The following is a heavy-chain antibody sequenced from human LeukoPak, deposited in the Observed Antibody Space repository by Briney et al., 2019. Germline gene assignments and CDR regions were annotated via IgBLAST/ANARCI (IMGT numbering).Heavy chain of an antibody. CDR2: IKKDGSEK. J-gene: IGHJ6*02. CDR1: GFTFSSYW. V-gene: IGHV3-7*05. Sequence: PGGSLRLSCAASGFTFSSYWMNWVRQAPGKGLEWVANIKKDGSEKCYVDSVKGRFTISRDNAKNSLYLQMNSLRAADTAVYYCARDQDGGMDVWGQGTTVTVSS. CDR3: ARDQDGGMDV.